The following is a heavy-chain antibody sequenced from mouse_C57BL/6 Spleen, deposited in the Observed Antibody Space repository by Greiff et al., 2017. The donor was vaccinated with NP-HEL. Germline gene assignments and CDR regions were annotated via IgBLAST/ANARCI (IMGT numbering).Heavy chain of an antibody. CDR1: GFSLTSYG. J-gene: IGHJ3*01. D-gene: IGHD2-4*01. CDR3: ARHRGNYDYGFAY. Sequence: VMLVESGPGLVAPSQSLSITCTVSGFSLTSYGVHWVRQPPGKGLEWLVVLCSDGRTNYNSALKSRLSISKDNSKSQVYLKMNSLQADDTARYYWARHRGNYDYGFAYWGQGTLVTVSA. CDR2: LCSDGRT. V-gene: IGHV2-6-1*01.